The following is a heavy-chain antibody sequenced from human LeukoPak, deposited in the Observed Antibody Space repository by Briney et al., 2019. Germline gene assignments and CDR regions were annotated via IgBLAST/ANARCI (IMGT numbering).Heavy chain of an antibody. CDR2: IRYDGSNK. CDR3: AKPGKPYSSSWYDWFDP. Sequence: QAGGSLRLSCAASGFTFSSYGMHWVRQAPGKGLEWVAFIRYDGSNKYYADSVKGRFTISRDNSKNTLYLQMNSLRAEDTAVYYCAKPGKPYSSSWYDWFDPWGQGTLVTVSS. CDR1: GFTFSSYG. J-gene: IGHJ5*02. D-gene: IGHD6-13*01. V-gene: IGHV3-30*02.